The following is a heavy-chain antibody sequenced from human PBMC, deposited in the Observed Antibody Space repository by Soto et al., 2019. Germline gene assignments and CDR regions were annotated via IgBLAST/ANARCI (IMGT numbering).Heavy chain of an antibody. Sequence: QVHLVQSGAEVKKPGASVKVSCKASGYTFTNYDINWVRQAPGQGLEWMGWISTYTGNTNYAQKLQGRVTMTTETSTRTAYMELRSRRSDDTAVYYCARGYYYGSGRPTPGGMDVWGQGTTVTVSS. V-gene: IGHV1-18*01. CDR3: ARGYYYGSGRPTPGGMDV. D-gene: IGHD3-10*01. CDR1: GYTFTNYD. CDR2: ISTYTGNT. J-gene: IGHJ6*02.